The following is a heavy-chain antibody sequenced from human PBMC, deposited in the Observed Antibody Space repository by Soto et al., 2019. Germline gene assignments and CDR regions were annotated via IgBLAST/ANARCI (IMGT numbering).Heavy chain of an antibody. D-gene: IGHD3-3*01. CDR1: GGSMGSSSYY. CDR2: MDYSGRA. Sequence: QVPLQESGPGLVKPSETLPLDCSVFGGSMGSSSYYWAWIRQPLGKGLEWIGGMDYSGRAYYNSSLQSRVLKSVGTSKNKITPKLNPGNAADTAVYYCAKHKRITVVGVASIRGIFDYWGKGDLVTVSS. J-gene: IGHJ4*02. CDR3: AKHKRITVVGVASIRGIFDY. V-gene: IGHV4-39*01.